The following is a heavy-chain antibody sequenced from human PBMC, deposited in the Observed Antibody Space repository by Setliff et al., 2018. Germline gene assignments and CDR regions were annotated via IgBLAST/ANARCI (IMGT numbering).Heavy chain of an antibody. CDR2: ISGGGGNT. CDR3: AKDLASGDYVYYFDY. CDR1: GFTFSTYA. J-gene: IGHJ4*02. Sequence: RLSCAASGFTFSTYAMTWVRQAPGKGLEWVSAISGGGGNTFYADSVQGRFTISRDNSKNTLYLQMNNLRAEDTAVYYCAKDLASGDYVYYFDYWGQGTLVTVSS. D-gene: IGHD4-17*01. V-gene: IGHV3-23*01.